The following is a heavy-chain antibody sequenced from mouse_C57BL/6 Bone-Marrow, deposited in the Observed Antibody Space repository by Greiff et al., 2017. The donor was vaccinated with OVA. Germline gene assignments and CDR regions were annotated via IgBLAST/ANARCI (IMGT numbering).Heavy chain of an antibody. CDR2: INPYNGGT. D-gene: IGHD2-3*01. Sequence: SGPVLVKPGASVKMSCKASGYTFTDYYMNWVKQSHGKSLEWIGVINPYNGGTSYNQKFKGKATLTVDKSSSTAYMELNSLTSEDSAVYYCALYDGYSDYWGQGTTLTVSS. CDR3: ALYDGYSDY. CDR1: GYTFTDYY. V-gene: IGHV1-19*01. J-gene: IGHJ2*01.